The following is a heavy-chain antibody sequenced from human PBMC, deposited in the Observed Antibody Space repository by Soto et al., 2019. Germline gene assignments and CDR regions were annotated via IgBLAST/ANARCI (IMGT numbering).Heavy chain of an antibody. D-gene: IGHD5-12*01. CDR3: AKGSSPRPDIVATFYYYGMDV. CDR2: ISYDGSNK. CDR1: GFTFSSYG. J-gene: IGHJ6*02. Sequence: GGSLRLSCAASGFTFSSYGMHWVRQAPGKGLEWVAVISYDGSNKYYADSVKGRFTISRDNSKNTLYLQMNSLRAEDTAVYYCAKGSSPRPDIVATFYYYGMDVWGQGTTVTVSS. V-gene: IGHV3-30*18.